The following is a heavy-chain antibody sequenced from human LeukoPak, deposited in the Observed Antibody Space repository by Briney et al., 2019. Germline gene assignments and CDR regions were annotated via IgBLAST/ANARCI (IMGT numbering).Heavy chain of an antibody. CDR3: AEGWNYFDY. CDR1: GFTFSSYS. D-gene: IGHD1-1*01. V-gene: IGHV3-48*01. CDR2: ITSSSPTI. Sequence: PGGSLRLSCAASGFTFSSYSMNWVRQAPGKGLEWVSYITSSSPTIYYADSVKGRFTISRDNAKNSLYLQMNSLRAEDTAVYYCAEGWNYFDYWGQGTLVTVSS. J-gene: IGHJ4*02.